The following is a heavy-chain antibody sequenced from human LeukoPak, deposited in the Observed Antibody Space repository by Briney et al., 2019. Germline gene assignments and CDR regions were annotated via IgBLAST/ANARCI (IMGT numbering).Heavy chain of an antibody. CDR3: ARPSRNYFDY. J-gene: IGHJ4*02. Sequence: GESLKISCKGSGYSFSNYWIAWVRQMPGKGLQWMGSVYPGASDTRYSPSFQGQVTISADKSFNTAYLQWSSLKASDTAIYYCARPSRNYFDYWGQGTLVTVSS. CDR1: GYSFSNYW. CDR2: VYPGASDT. V-gene: IGHV5-51*01.